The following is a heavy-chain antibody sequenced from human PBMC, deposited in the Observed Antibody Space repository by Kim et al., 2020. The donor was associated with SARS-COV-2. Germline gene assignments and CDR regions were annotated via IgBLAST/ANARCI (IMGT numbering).Heavy chain of an antibody. J-gene: IGHJ6*02. V-gene: IGHV3-7*01. Sequence: GGSLRLSCATSGLPFTIQWMSWVRQAPGKGLEWVANINDDGSGRYYLDSVEGRFTVSRDNGKHSVYLQMNSLRAEDTAMYYCASLHYYGMNFWGQGTTV. CDR3: ASLHYYGMNF. CDR2: INDDGSGR. D-gene: IGHD4-4*01. CDR1: GLPFTIQW.